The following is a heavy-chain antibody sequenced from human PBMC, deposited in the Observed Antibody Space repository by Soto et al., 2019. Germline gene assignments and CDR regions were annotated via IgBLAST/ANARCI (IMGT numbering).Heavy chain of an antibody. V-gene: IGHV3-7*01. CDR1: GFTFSSSW. CDR2: IKEDGSEK. D-gene: IGHD5-18*01. CDR3: ARDRGYSCFDY. J-gene: IGHJ4*02. Sequence: PVGSLRLSCAASGFTFSSSWMNWVRQAPGKGLEWVAGIKEDGSEKYYADFVKGRFTISRDNVENSLYLQMNSLRGEDTAVYFCARDRGYSCFDYWGLGTLVTVSS.